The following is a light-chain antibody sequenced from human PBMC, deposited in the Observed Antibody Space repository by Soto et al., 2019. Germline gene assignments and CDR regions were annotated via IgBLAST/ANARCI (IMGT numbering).Light chain of an antibody. CDR2: AAS. CDR1: QSITSY. Sequence: DIQMTQSPSSLSASVGDRVTITCRASQSITSYINWYQHKPGMAPKLLIYAASNIQIGVPSRFSASGLGTDFTLTIGSLQAEDSAVYYCQQSYNIPYTFGQGTKVEI. CDR3: QQSYNIPYT. J-gene: IGKJ2*01. V-gene: IGKV1-39*01.